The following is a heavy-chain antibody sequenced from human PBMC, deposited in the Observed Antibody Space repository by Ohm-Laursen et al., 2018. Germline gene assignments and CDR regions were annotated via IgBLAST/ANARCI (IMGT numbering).Heavy chain of an antibody. V-gene: IGHV5-51*01. CDR3: ARGPGLPTTHNWFDP. Sequence: GESLRISCKASGYSFTNYWLAWVRQMPGKGLEWMGIISPGDSDTRYSPSFQGQVTISADKSISTAYLQWSSLKASDNAMYYCARGPGLPTTHNWFDPWGQGTLVTVSS. D-gene: IGHD1-14*01. CDR2: ISPGDSDT. CDR1: GYSFTNYW. J-gene: IGHJ5*02.